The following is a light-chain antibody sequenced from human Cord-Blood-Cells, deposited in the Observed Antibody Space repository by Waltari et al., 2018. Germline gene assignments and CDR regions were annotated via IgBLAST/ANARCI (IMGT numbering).Light chain of an antibody. Sequence: IVLTQSPGTLPLSPGERATLSCRARQSVSSSYLAWYQQKPGQAPRLLIYGASSRATGIPARFSGSGSGTDFTLTISRLDPEDCAVYYCQQYCSSPLTFGQGTKGEIK. CDR1: QSVSSSY. CDR2: GAS. V-gene: IGKV3-20*01. CDR3: QQYCSSPLT. J-gene: IGKJ1*01.